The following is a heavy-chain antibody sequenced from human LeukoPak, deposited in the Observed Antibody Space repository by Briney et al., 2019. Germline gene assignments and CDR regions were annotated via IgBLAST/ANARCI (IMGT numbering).Heavy chain of an antibody. J-gene: IGHJ4*02. Sequence: SETLSPTCAVYGGSFSGYYWSWIRQPPGKGLEWIGEINHSGSTNYNPSLKSRVTISVDTSKSQFSLKLSSVTAADTAVYYCARGIFGYSYGYDPRAYYFDYWGQGTLVTVSS. V-gene: IGHV4-34*01. CDR1: GGSFSGYY. D-gene: IGHD5-18*01. CDR2: INHSGST. CDR3: ARGIFGYSYGYDPRAYYFDY.